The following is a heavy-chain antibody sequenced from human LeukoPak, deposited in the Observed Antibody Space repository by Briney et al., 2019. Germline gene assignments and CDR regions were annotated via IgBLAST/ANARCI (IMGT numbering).Heavy chain of an antibody. V-gene: IGHV4-38-2*01. Sequence: SETLSLTCDDSGYYIGSGLIWAWIRQSPVKGLEWIGTMYHSGRGYYNPSLNSRVTISMDTSSNQFSLRVNSVTAADTAFYYCATESSGTLIYWGQGTLVTVSS. D-gene: IGHD1-26*01. CDR2: MYHSGRG. CDR1: GYYIGSGLI. CDR3: ATESSGTLIY. J-gene: IGHJ4*02.